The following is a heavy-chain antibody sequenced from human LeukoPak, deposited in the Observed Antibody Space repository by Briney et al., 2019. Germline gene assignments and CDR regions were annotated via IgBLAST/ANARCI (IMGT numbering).Heavy chain of an antibody. Sequence: SETLSLTCTVSGGSISSYYWSWIRQPPGKGLEWIGYIYYSGSTNYNPSLKSRVTISVDTSKNQFSLKLSSVTAADTAVYYCAMGDYYDSGGYPYYYMDVWGKGTTVTISS. CDR2: IYYSGST. CDR1: GGSISSYY. CDR3: AMGDYYDSGGYPYYYMDV. D-gene: IGHD3-22*01. V-gene: IGHV4-59*01. J-gene: IGHJ6*03.